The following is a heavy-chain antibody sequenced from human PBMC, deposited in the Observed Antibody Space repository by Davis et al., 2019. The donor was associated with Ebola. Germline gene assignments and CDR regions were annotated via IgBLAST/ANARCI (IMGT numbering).Heavy chain of an antibody. D-gene: IGHD3-3*01. CDR1: GGSISSYY. CDR3: ARGSVGVVISYYYYYGMDV. J-gene: IGHJ6*02. V-gene: IGHV4-59*01. Sequence: MPSETLSLTCTVSGGSISSYYWSWIRQPPGKGLEWIGYIYYSGSTNYNPSLKSRVTISVDTSKNQFSLKLSSVTAADTAVYYCARGSVGVVISYYYYYGMDVWGQGTTVTVSS. CDR2: IYYSGST.